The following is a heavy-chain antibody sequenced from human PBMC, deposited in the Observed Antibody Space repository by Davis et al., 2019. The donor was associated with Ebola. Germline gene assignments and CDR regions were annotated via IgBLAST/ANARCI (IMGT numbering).Heavy chain of an antibody. J-gene: IGHJ6*02. Sequence: GESLKISCAASGFTFSSYGMHWVRQAPGKGLEWVAVISYAGNNKYFADSVKGRFTISKDNSKNTLHLQMNSLSAEDTAVYYCARDSQQWLVYYYGMDVWGQGTTVTVSS. CDR2: ISYAGNNK. CDR1: GFTFSSYG. CDR3: ARDSQQWLVYYYGMDV. D-gene: IGHD6-19*01. V-gene: IGHV3-30*03.